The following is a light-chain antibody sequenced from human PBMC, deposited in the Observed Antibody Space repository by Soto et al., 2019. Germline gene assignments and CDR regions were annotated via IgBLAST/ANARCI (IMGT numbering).Light chain of an antibody. CDR3: QQYNNWTRT. V-gene: IGKV3-11*01. CDR1: QSVSSN. CDR2: DAS. J-gene: IGKJ1*01. Sequence: DIELTQSPVTLSLSPGQRATLSCRGSQSVSSNLAWYQQKPGQAPRLLTYDASSRAPGVPARFSGSGSGTDFTLTISSLEPEDFAVYYCQQYNNWTRTFGQGTKVDI.